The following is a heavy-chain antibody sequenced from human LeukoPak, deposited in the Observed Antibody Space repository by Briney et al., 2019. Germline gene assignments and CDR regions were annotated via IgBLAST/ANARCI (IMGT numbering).Heavy chain of an antibody. D-gene: IGHD1-1*01. CDR1: GFTFSSYA. V-gene: IGHV3-30*04. J-gene: IGHJ4*02. CDR2: ISYDGSNK. CDR3: AREGTTGTPPDY. Sequence: GRSLRLSCAASGFTFSSYAMHWVRQAPGKGLEWVAVISYDGSNKYYADSVKGRFTTSRDNSKNTLYLQMNSLRAEDTAVYYCAREGTTGTPPDYWGQGTLVTVSS.